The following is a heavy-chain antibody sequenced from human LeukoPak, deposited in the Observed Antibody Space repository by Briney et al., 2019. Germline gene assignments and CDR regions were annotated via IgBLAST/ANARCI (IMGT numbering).Heavy chain of an antibody. CDR2: ISGSGGST. Sequence: PGGSLRLSCAASGFTFSSYAMSWVRQAPGKGLEWVSAISGSGGSTYYADSVKGRFTISRDNSKNTLYLQMNSLRDEDTAMFYCAKDGSRSRKVFPYYYGSGRLQYMDVWGKGTTVIISS. J-gene: IGHJ6*03. D-gene: IGHD3-10*01. CDR1: GFTFSSYA. V-gene: IGHV3-23*01. CDR3: AKDGSRSRKVFPYYYGSGRLQYMDV.